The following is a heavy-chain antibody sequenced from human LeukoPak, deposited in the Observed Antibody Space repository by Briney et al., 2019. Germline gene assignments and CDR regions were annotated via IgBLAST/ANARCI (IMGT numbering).Heavy chain of an antibody. CDR3: AKEGYYDSSGYYYFDY. Sequence: PGGSLRLSCAASGFTFSSYGMHWVRQAPGKGLEWGAVIWYDGSNKYYADSVKGRVTVSRDNSKNTLYLQMNSLRAEDTAVYYCAKEGYYDSSGYYYFDYWGQGTLVTVSS. CDR1: GFTFSSYG. D-gene: IGHD3-22*01. J-gene: IGHJ4*02. V-gene: IGHV3-33*06. CDR2: IWYDGSNK.